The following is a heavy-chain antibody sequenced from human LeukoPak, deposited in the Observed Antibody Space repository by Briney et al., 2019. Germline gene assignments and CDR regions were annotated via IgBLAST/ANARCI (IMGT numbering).Heavy chain of an antibody. CDR1: GASISSSYW. D-gene: IGHD2-15*01. V-gene: IGHV4-4*02. CDR3: APSPCSGDSCYRFDF. J-gene: IGHJ4*02. Sequence: PSGTLSLTCAVSGASISSSYWWSWVRQPPGKGLEWIGEIHHSGSTKYNPSLKSRVTISVDKSKNQFSLKLSSVTAADTAVYYCAPSPCSGDSCYRFDFWGQGTLVTVSS. CDR2: IHHSGST.